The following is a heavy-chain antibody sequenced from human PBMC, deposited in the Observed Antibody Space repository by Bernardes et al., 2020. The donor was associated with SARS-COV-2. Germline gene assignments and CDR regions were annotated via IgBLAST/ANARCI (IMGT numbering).Heavy chain of an antibody. CDR2: IKQDGSEK. D-gene: IGHD6-19*01. Sequence: GGSLRLFCAASGFTFSSYWMSWVRQAPGKGLEWVANIKQDGSEKYYVDSVKGRFTISRDNAKNSLYLQMNSLRAEDTAVYYCAREVGSGWGQFDYWGQGTLVTVSS. J-gene: IGHJ4*02. CDR1: GFTFSSYW. CDR3: AREVGSGWGQFDY. V-gene: IGHV3-7*01.